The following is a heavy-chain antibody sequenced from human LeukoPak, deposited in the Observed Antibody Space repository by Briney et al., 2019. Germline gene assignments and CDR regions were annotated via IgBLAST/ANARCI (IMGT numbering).Heavy chain of an antibody. CDR2: INTSTGNT. V-gene: IGHV1-46*01. CDR3: ARSDGTFYGMDV. Sequence: ASVKVSCKASGYTFTNYYMHWVRQAPGQGLEWMGIINTSTGNTNYAERFQGRVTMTRDTSTSTVYMELSSLRFEDTAVYYCARSDGTFYGMDVWGQGTTVTVSS. D-gene: IGHD1-14*01. J-gene: IGHJ6*02. CDR1: GYTFTNYY.